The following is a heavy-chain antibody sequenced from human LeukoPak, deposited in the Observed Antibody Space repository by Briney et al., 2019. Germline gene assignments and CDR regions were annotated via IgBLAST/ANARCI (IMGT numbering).Heavy chain of an antibody. CDR1: GFIFSRYT. D-gene: IGHD6-6*01. J-gene: IGHJ4*02. CDR2: ISRSSTTI. CDR3: ARNEYSTSWFDY. Sequence: GGSLRLSCAASGFIFSRYTMNWVRQAPGKGLEWVSYISRSSTTIYYADSVKGRFTISRDNAKNSLYLHVNSLRAEDTAVYYCARNEYSTSWFDYWGQGTLVTVSS. V-gene: IGHV3-48*01.